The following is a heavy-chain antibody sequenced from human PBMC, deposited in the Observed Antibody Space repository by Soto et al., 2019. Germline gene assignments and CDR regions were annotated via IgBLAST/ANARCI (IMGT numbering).Heavy chain of an antibody. Sequence: QVQLQESGPGLVKPSGTLFLTCAVSGASISSGWWTWVRQPPGKGLEWIGETLYSGRTNYNSSLNSRVTISIDKSKKQFSLNLSSVTAADTAVYYCSSRVTDPPTWGQGTLVTVSS. D-gene: IGHD3-10*01. J-gene: IGHJ5*02. CDR1: GASISSGW. CDR2: TLYSGRT. CDR3: SSRVTDPPT. V-gene: IGHV4-4*02.